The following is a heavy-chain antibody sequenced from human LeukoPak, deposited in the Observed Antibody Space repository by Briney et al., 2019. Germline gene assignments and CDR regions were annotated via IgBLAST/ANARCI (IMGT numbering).Heavy chain of an antibody. V-gene: IGHV3-21*04. Sequence: GGSLRLSCAASGFTFRSYSMNWVRQAPGKGLEWVSSISSSSSYIYYADSVKGRFTISRDNSKNMLHLQMSSLTGEDTALYYCVRRGDASSGWGDHDYWGQGALVTVSS. CDR3: VRRGDASSGWGDHDY. CDR1: GFTFRSYS. J-gene: IGHJ4*02. CDR2: ISSSSSYI. D-gene: IGHD6-19*01.